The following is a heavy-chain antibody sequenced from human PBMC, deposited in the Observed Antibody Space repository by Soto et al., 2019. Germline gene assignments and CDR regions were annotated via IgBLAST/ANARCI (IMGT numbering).Heavy chain of an antibody. D-gene: IGHD3-22*01. CDR1: GVTFSSYG. CDR2: IWYDGSNK. V-gene: IGHV3-33*01. CDR3: ARDVYYDRSGYFDY. J-gene: IGHJ4*02. Sequence: GGPLRPSCAASGVTFSSYGMHGVGQAPGKGLEWVAVIWYDGSNKYYADSVKGRFTISRDNYKNTLYLQMNSLRAEDTAVYYCARDVYYDRSGYFDYWGQGTQVTVSS.